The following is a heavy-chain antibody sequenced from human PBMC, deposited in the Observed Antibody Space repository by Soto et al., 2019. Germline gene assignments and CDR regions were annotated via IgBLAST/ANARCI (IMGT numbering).Heavy chain of an antibody. V-gene: IGHV3-23*01. Sequence: EVQLLESGGGLVQPGGSLRLSCAASGFTFSSYAMSWVRQAPGKGLEWVSAISGSGGSTYYADSVKGRFTISRDNSKNTLYLQMNSRRAGDTAVYYCASNDCSSTSCYTGGGNWFDPWGQGTLVTVSS. CDR1: GFTFSSYA. CDR2: ISGSGGST. D-gene: IGHD2-2*02. J-gene: IGHJ5*02. CDR3: ASNDCSSTSCYTGGGNWFDP.